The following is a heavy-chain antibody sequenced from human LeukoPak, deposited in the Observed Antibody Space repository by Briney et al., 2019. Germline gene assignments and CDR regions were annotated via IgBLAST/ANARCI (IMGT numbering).Heavy chain of an antibody. J-gene: IGHJ6*02. D-gene: IGHD3-16*01. CDR2: INGGSGNT. CDR3: ARDYDDYVWRNYYYYGMDV. Sequence: GASVKVSCKASGYTFTDYTMHWLRQAPGQRLDWMGWINGGSGNTKYSPEFQGRVTITRDTSASTAYMELSSLRSEDTAVYYCARDYDDYVWRNYYYYGMDVWGQGTTVTVSS. V-gene: IGHV1-3*01. CDR1: GYTFTDYT.